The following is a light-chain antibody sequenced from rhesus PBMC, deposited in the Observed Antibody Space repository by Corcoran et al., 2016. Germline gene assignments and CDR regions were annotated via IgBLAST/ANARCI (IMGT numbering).Light chain of an antibody. V-gene: IGKV1-66*01. CDR3: QQYKNSPLT. Sequence: DIQMTQSPSSLSASVGDRVTITCRASQVINDYLSWYQQKPGKAPNLLIYYTSNLGRGVPSRFRGGGSGTDYTITISSLQPEDVATYYCQQYKNSPLTFGGGTKVEI. CDR1: QVINDY. J-gene: IGKJ4*01. CDR2: YTS.